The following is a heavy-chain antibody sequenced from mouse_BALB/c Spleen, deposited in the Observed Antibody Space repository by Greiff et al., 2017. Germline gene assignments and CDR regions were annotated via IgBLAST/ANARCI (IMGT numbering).Heavy chain of an antibody. V-gene: IGHV1-14*01. Sequence: VQLKQSGPELVKPGASVKMSCKASGYTFTSYVMHWVKQKPGQGLEWIGYINPYNDGTKYNEKLKGKATLTSDKSSSTAYMELSSLTSEDSAVYYCARIPITTVVGYYFDYWGQGTTLTVSS. CDR2: INPYNDGT. CDR1: GYTFTSYV. J-gene: IGHJ2*01. CDR3: ARIPITTVVGYYFDY. D-gene: IGHD1-1*01.